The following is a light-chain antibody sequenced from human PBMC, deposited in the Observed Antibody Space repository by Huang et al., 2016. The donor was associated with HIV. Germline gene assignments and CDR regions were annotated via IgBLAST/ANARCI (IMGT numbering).Light chain of an antibody. CDR1: QSVSSN. CDR3: QQYQDWPRT. V-gene: IGKV3-15*01. CDR2: GAS. J-gene: IGKJ1*01. Sequence: EIVMTKSPGTLSLSPGERATLSCRPSQSVSSNLAWYQHKPGQAPRLLIYGASTRATGVPARFSGSGSGTEFTLTISSLQSDDFVVYYCQQYQDWPRTFGQGTKVEIK.